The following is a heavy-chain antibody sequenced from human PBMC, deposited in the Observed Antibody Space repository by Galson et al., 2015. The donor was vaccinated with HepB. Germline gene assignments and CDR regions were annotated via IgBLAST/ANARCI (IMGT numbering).Heavy chain of an antibody. CDR2: IWYDGSNK. CDR1: GFTFSNYG. CDR3: ARVKSGAAQDSFDI. D-gene: IGHD6-25*01. J-gene: IGHJ3*02. Sequence: SLRLSCAASGFTFSNYGMHWVRQAPGKGLEWVAVIWYDGSNKYYADSVRGRFTISRDNSKNTLYLQMNSLSADDTAVYYCARVKSGAAQDSFDIWGQGTIVTVSS. V-gene: IGHV3-33*01.